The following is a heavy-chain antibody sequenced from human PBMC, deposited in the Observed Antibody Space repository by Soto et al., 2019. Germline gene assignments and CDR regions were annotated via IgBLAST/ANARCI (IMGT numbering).Heavy chain of an antibody. CDR3: ASPGGTYYRSLLYYYGMDV. V-gene: IGHV1-46*01. CDR2: INPSGGTT. CDR1: GYTFISYY. J-gene: IGHJ6*02. Sequence: ASVKVSCKASGYTFISYYMHWVRQAPGQGLEWIGIINPSGGTTSYAQKFQGRVTMTRDTSTSTVYMELSSLRSEDTAVYYCASPGGTYYRSLLYYYGMDVWGQGTTVTVSS. D-gene: IGHD1-26*01.